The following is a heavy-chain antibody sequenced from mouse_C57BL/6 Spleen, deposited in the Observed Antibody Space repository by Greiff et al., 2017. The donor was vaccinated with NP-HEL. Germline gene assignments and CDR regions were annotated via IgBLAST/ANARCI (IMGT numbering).Heavy chain of an antibody. Sequence: EVKLMESGGGLVKPGGSLKLSCAASGFTFSDYGMHWVRQAPEKGLEWVAYISSGSSTIYYADTVKGRFTISRDNAKNTLFLQMTSLRSEDTAMYYCARAGVYYYGSSPAMDYWGQGTSVTVSS. V-gene: IGHV5-17*01. D-gene: IGHD1-1*01. CDR2: ISSGSSTI. J-gene: IGHJ4*01. CDR1: GFTFSDYG. CDR3: ARAGVYYYGSSPAMDY.